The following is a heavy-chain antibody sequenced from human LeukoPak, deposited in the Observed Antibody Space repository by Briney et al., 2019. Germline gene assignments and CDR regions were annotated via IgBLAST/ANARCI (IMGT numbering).Heavy chain of an antibody. CDR2: IIPVFGTT. J-gene: IGHJ4*02. D-gene: IGHD3-22*01. CDR1: GGTFSRYA. CDR3: ARCSPGDSSNFYAVLQY. Sequence: AVKVSCKGSGGTFSRYAGSWLRLTPGQGVDGLGGIIPVFGTTTYAQKFQAKVTMTADKSTNTAYLEISSLTSDGTAVYYCARCSPGDSSNFYAVLQYWGQGTKVTVST. V-gene: IGHV1-69*06.